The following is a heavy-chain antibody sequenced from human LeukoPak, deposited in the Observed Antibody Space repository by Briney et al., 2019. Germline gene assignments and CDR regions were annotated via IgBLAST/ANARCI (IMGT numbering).Heavy chain of an antibody. CDR3: ATSQRQLGGMDV. CDR2: FDPEDGET. CDR1: GYTLTELS. Sequence: ASVKVSCKVSGYTLTELSMHWVRQAPGKGLEWMGGFDPEDGETIYAQKFQGRVTMTEDTSTDTAYMELSSLRSEDTAVYYCATSQRQLGGMDVWGQGTTVTVSS. V-gene: IGHV1-24*01. J-gene: IGHJ6*02. D-gene: IGHD6-13*01.